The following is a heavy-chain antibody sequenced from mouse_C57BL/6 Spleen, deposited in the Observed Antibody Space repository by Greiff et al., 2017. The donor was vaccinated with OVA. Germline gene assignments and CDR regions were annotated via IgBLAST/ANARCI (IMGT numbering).Heavy chain of an antibody. Sequence: QVTLKECGPGILQSSQTLSLTCSFSGFSLSTSGMGVSWIRQPSGKGLEWLAHIYCDDDKRYNPSLKSRLTISKDTSRNQLFLKITSVDTADTATYYCARRDDYDAMDYWGQGTSVTVSS. CDR2: IYCDDDK. V-gene: IGHV8-12*01. CDR3: ARRDDYDAMDY. CDR1: GFSLSTSGMG. J-gene: IGHJ4*01.